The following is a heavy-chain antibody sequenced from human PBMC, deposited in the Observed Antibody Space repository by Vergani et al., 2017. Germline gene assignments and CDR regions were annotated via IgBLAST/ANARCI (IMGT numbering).Heavy chain of an antibody. CDR2: ISGSGGST. J-gene: IGHJ4*02. CDR1: GFTFSSYA. CDR3: AKKRGYSYGYQLDY. V-gene: IGHV3-23*01. D-gene: IGHD5-18*01. Sequence: EVQLLESGGGLVQPGGSLSLSCAASGFTFSSYAMSWVRQAPGKGLEWVSAISGSGGSTYYADSVKGRFTISRDNSKNTLYLQMNSLRAEDTAVYYCAKKRGYSYGYQLDYWGQGTLVTVSS.